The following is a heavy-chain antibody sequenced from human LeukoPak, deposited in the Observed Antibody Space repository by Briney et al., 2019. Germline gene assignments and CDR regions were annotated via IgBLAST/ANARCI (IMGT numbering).Heavy chain of an antibody. D-gene: IGHD3-10*01. V-gene: IGHV3-30-3*01. CDR3: ARDLYNSGSYDSDY. CDR1: GFTFSSYA. Sequence: GGSLRLSCAASGFTFSSYAMHWVRQAPGKGLECVAFISYDGNKEYYAESVKGRFTISRDNSKNTLYLQMSSLSTEDTAVYYCARDLYNSGSYDSDYWGQGTLVTVSS. CDR2: ISYDGNKE. J-gene: IGHJ4*02.